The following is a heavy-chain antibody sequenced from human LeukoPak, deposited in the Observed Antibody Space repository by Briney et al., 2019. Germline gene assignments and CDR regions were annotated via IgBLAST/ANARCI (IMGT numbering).Heavy chain of an antibody. V-gene: IGHV4-59*08. J-gene: IGHJ5*02. CDR3: ARHTAEKYNWFDR. Sequence: SETLSLTCTVSGGSISNYYWSWIRQPPGKGLEWIGYIYYSGGANYNPSLKSRVTISVDTSKDQFSLKLNSVTAADTAVYYCARHTAEKYNWFDRWGQGTLVTVSS. CDR1: GGSISNYY. CDR2: IYYSGGA. D-gene: IGHD5-24*01.